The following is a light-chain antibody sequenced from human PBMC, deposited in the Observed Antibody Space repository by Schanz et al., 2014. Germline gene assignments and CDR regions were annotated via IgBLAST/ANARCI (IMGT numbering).Light chain of an antibody. Sequence: EIVMTQSPATLSVSPGERATLSCRASQSVRTNLAWYQQRLGQAPRLLIYGASTRATGIPARFSGSGSETEFTLTISSLQSEDFAVYYCQQRSNWPPLTFGGGTKVEIK. J-gene: IGKJ4*01. CDR3: QQRSNWPPLT. CDR2: GAS. CDR1: QSVRTN. V-gene: IGKV3-15*01.